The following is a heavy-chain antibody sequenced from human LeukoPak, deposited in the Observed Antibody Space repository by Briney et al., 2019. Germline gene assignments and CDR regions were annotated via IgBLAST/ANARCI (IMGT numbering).Heavy chain of an antibody. CDR1: GGSFSGYY. D-gene: IGHD6-13*01. CDR3: AREGIAAAGTLMRYYMDV. J-gene: IGHJ6*03. CDR2: INHSGST. Sequence: ASETLSLTCAVYGGSFSGYYWSWIRQPPGKGLEWIGEINHSGSTNHNPSLKSRVTISVDTSKNQFSLKLSSVTAADTAVYYCAREGIAAAGTLMRYYMDVWGKGTTVTISS. V-gene: IGHV4-34*01.